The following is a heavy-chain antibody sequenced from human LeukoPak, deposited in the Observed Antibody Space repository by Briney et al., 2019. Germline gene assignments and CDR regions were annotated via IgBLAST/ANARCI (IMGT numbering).Heavy chain of an antibody. CDR3: ARISFLYYFDY. J-gene: IGHJ4*02. D-gene: IGHD2/OR15-2a*01. Sequence: GGSLRLSCAASGFTFSSYDMIWVRQAPGKGLEWVSSIVSSSYIYYADSVEGRFTISRDNAKNSLYLQMSSLRAEDTAVYFCARISFLYYFDYWGQGTLVTVSS. CDR1: GFTFSSYD. CDR2: IVSSSYI. V-gene: IGHV3-21*01.